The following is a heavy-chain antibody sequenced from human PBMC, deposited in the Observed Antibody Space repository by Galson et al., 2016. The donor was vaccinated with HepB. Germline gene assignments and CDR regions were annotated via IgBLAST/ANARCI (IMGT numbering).Heavy chain of an antibody. CDR3: ARDVFEFSSGWALDY. J-gene: IGHJ4*02. Sequence: SLRLSCAASGFTLSTYNMNWVRQAPGKGLGWVSFISSSSNTIYYADSVKGRFTISRDNAKNSLYLQMNSLRDEDTAVYYCARDVFEFSSGWALDYWGQGTLVTVSS. V-gene: IGHV3-48*02. CDR1: GFTLSTYN. CDR2: ISSSSNTI. D-gene: IGHD6-19*01.